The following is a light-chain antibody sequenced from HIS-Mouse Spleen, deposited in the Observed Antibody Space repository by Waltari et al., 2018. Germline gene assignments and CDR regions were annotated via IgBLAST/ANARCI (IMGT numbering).Light chain of an antibody. CDR1: NIGSNR. Sequence: SYVLTQPPSVSVAPVKTARITCGGNNIGSNRVHWDQQKPGQAPVLVVYDESDRPSGIPERFSGSNSGNTATLTISRVEAGDEADYYCQVWDSSSDHVVFGGGTKLTVL. CDR2: DES. CDR3: QVWDSSSDHVV. V-gene: IGLV3-21*03. J-gene: IGLJ2*01.